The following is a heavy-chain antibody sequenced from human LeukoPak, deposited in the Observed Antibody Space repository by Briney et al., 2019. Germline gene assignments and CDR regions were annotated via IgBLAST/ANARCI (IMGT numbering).Heavy chain of an antibody. J-gene: IGHJ4*02. CDR2: ISWNSGNM. CDR3: AKDLGYSGSYAPIGFDY. CDR1: GFTFDDYA. Sequence: GRSLRLSCAASGFTFDDYAMHWVRQAPGKGLEWVSGISWNSGNMGYADSVKGRFTISRDNAKNSLYLQMNSLRAEDTALYYCAKDLGYSGSYAPIGFDYWGQGTLVTVSS. D-gene: IGHD1-26*01. V-gene: IGHV3-9*01.